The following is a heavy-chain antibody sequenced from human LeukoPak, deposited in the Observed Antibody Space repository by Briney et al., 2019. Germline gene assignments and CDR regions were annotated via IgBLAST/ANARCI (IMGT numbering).Heavy chain of an antibody. J-gene: IGHJ4*02. V-gene: IGHV1-69*01. CDR1: GGTFSSYA. Sequence: SVKVSCKASGGTFSSYAISWVRQAPGQGLEWMGGIIPIFGTANYAQKFQGRVTITADESTSTAYMELSSLRSEDTAVYYCAREDYYDSGSNDYWGQGTLVTVSS. D-gene: IGHD3-22*01. CDR2: IIPIFGTA. CDR3: AREDYYDSGSNDY.